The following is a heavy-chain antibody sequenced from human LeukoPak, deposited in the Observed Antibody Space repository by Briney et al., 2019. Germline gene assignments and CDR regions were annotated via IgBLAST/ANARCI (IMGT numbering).Heavy chain of an antibody. Sequence: SVKVSCKASGGTFSSYAISWVRQAPGQGLEWMGRIIPILGIANYAQKFQGRVTITADKSASTAYMELSSLRSEDTAVYYCARNLYYDSSGYYSFDYWGQGTLVTVSS. D-gene: IGHD3-22*01. CDR1: GGTFSSYA. J-gene: IGHJ4*02. V-gene: IGHV1-69*04. CDR3: ARNLYYDSSGYYSFDY. CDR2: IIPILGIA.